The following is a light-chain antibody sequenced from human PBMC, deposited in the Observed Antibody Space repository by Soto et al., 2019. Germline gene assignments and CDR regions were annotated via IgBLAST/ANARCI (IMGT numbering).Light chain of an antibody. J-gene: IGLJ2*01. V-gene: IGLV2-14*03. CDR1: SSDVGGYNY. Sequence: QSALTQPASVSGSPGQSIIISCTGTSSDVGGYNYVSWYQQHPGKAPKLMIYDVSNRPSGVSNRFSGSKSGNTASLTISGLQAEDEADYYCSSYTSSSTVLFGGGTKVTVL. CDR2: DVS. CDR3: SSYTSSSTVL.